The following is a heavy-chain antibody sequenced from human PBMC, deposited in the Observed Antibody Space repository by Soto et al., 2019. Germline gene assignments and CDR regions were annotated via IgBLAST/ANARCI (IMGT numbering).Heavy chain of an antibody. D-gene: IGHD3-10*01. V-gene: IGHV4-4*02. Sequence: PSETLSLTCAVSGDSITSDKWWSWIRQPPGKGLQWIGEIYHSGSSKYNPSLKSRVIISVDKSKNQFSLTLTSVTAADTAVYYCARQGFGVLHGLVDVWGQGTTVTVSS. J-gene: IGHJ6*02. CDR2: IYHSGSS. CDR1: GDSITSDKW. CDR3: ARQGFGVLHGLVDV.